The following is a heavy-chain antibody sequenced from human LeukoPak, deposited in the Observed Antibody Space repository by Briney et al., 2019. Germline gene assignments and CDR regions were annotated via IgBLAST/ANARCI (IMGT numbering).Heavy chain of an antibody. V-gene: IGHV1-69*13. Sequence: WASVKVSCKASGGTFSSYAISWVRQAPGQGLEWMGGIIPIFGTANYAQKFQGRVTITADESTSTAYMELSSLRSEDTAVYYCARDVYYDFWSGPGGDYWGQGTLVTVSS. D-gene: IGHD3-3*01. J-gene: IGHJ4*02. CDR3: ARDVYYDFWSGPGGDY. CDR2: IIPIFGTA. CDR1: GGTFSSYA.